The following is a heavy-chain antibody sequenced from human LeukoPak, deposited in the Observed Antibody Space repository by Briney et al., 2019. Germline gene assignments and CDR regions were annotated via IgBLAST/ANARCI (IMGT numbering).Heavy chain of an antibody. CDR1: GFTFTNYA. CDR2: TVGRGPDT. J-gene: IGHJ4*02. CDR3: TKAPLRSCTGAFCYPFDY. V-gene: IGHV3-23*01. Sequence: GGSLRLSCAASGFTFTNYAMSWVRQTPGKGLEWVSATVGRGPDTYHADSVKGRFTVSRDNSRNTLYLQMNSLRVEGSAVYYCTKAPLRSCTGAFCYPFDYWGQGTLVTVSS. D-gene: IGHD2-8*02.